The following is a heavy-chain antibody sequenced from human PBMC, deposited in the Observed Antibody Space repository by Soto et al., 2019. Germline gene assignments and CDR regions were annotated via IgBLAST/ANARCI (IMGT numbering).Heavy chain of an antibody. CDR1: GYTFTSYG. D-gene: IGHD1-26*01. Sequence: QVQLVQSGAEVKKPGASVKVSCKASGYTFTSYGISWVRQAPGQGLEWMGWISAYNGNTNYAQKLQGRVTMTTDTATRTAYMELRSLRSLETAVHYCARDPGVGLFDYWGQGTLVTVSS. J-gene: IGHJ4*02. CDR2: ISAYNGNT. CDR3: ARDPGVGLFDY. V-gene: IGHV1-18*01.